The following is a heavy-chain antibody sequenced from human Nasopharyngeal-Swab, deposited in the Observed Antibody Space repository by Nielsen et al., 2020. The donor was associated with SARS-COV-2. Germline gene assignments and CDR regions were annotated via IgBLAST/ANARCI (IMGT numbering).Heavy chain of an antibody. CDR3: ASRGASADPSTRDLPFSRRTFDL. D-gene: IGHD6-13*01. CDR1: GFTFSNYA. Sequence: GGSLRLSCVSSGFTFSNYAMSWVRQAPGKGLEWVSTIHADGNTYYADSVRGRFTSSRDNSKNTVSLQMNSLRAEDTAVYYCASRGASADPSTRDLPFSRRTFDLWGRGTLVTVSS. J-gene: IGHJ2*01. CDR2: IHADGNT. V-gene: IGHV3-23*01.